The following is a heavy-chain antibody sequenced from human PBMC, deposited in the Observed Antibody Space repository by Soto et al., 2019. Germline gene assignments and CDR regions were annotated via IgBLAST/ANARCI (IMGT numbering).Heavy chain of an antibody. CDR3: ARDPIVRGVVGWYFDL. D-gene: IGHD3-10*01. CDR1: GGSISRSVYY. CDR2: IHNSGTT. Sequence: QVQLQESGPGLVKPSQNLSLTCAVSGGSISRSVYYCNWIRQHPGKGLEWIGYIHNSGTTYYNPSLKSRLTFSVDTSKNQFYLKLSSVTTADTAVYYCARDPIVRGVVGWYFDLWGRGTLVTVSS. J-gene: IGHJ2*01. V-gene: IGHV4-31*11.